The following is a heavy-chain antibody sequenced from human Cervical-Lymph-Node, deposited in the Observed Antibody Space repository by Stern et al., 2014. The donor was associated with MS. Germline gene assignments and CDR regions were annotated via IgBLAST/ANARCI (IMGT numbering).Heavy chain of an antibody. J-gene: IGHJ3*01. D-gene: IGHD4-17*01. CDR2: IIPIFDTP. V-gene: IGHV1-69*06. CDR3: VLPSTVTTSAFDV. Sequence: QVQLVQSGAEVKKPGSSVKVSCKASGGTFTSLSINWVRQVPGQSLEWMGGIIPIFDTPNFAQKFQGRVTITADSSTSTVYMALNSLRSDDTAVYYCVLPSTVTTSAFDVWGRGTMVTGSS. CDR1: GGTFTSLS.